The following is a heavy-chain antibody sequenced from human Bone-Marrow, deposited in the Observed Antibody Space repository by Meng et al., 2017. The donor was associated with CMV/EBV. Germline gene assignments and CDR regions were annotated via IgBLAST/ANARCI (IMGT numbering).Heavy chain of an antibody. CDR2: ISSSSSYI. CDR1: FSTYS. CDR3: ARDGDSSGYYLYEVVYFQH. D-gene: IGHD3-22*01. J-gene: IGHJ1*01. Sequence: FSTYSINWVRQAPGKVQGWVSSISSSSSYIYYADSVKGRLTISRDNAKNSLYLQMNSLRAEDTAVYYCARDGDSSGYYLYEVVYFQHWGQGTLVTVSS. V-gene: IGHV3-21*01.